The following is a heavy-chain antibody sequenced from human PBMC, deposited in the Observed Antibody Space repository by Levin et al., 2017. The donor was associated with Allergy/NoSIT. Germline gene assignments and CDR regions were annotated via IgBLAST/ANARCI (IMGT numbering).Heavy chain of an antibody. CDR1: GFSVSGYY. CDR2: SNPHSGGT. D-gene: IGHD1-26*01. V-gene: IGHV1-2*06. J-gene: IGHJ6*03. CDR3: ATTVVPNFYYYYVDV. Sequence: WASVKVSCKASGFSVSGYYMHWVRQAPGQGLEWMGRSNPHSGGTNYAQKFRDRVTMTRDASGSTAYMELRRLTSDDTAMYYCATTVVPNFYYYYVDVWGEGTTVTVSS.